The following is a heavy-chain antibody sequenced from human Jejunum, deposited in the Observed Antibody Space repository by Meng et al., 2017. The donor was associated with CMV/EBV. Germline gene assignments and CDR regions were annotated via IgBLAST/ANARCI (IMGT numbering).Heavy chain of an antibody. D-gene: IGHD4-11*01. J-gene: IGHJ4*02. CDR1: GFSFSSFA. V-gene: IGHV3-23*01. Sequence: CAASGFSFSSFALSWVRQAPGKGLEWVSTVSGSGFTTYYADSVKGRFTVSRDNSKNTLFLQMNSLRVDDTAVYYCAKEDYSNDFDYWGQGALVTVSS. CDR3: AKEDYSNDFDY. CDR2: VSGSGFTT.